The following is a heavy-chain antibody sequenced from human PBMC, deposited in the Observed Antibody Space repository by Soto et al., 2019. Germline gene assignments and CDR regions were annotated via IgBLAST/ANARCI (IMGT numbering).Heavy chain of an antibody. CDR1: GFTFSSYS. Sequence: EVQLVESGGGLVKPGGSLRLSCAASGFTFSSYSMNWVRQAPGKGLEWVSSISSSSSYIYYADSVKGRFTISRDNAKNSLYLQMNSLRAEDTAVYYCARTLWFGSPSVPIYWGQGTLVTVSA. J-gene: IGHJ4*02. CDR3: ARTLWFGSPSVPIY. D-gene: IGHD3-10*01. CDR2: ISSSSSYI. V-gene: IGHV3-21*01.